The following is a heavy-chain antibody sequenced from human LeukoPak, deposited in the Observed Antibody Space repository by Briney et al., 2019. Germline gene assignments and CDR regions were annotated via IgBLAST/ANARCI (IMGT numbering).Heavy chain of an antibody. V-gene: IGHV4-39*07. CDR3: ASQGGAISSWFDP. J-gene: IGHJ5*02. D-gene: IGHD4/OR15-4a*01. Sequence: SETLSLTCTVSGVSITRTSYYWGWIRQSPGKGLEWIASLSFVGRTYYNLSLKSRVTISVDTSKNQFSLKLSSVTAADTAVYYCASQGGAISSWFDPWGQGTLVTVSS. CDR2: LSFVGRT. CDR1: GVSITRTSYY.